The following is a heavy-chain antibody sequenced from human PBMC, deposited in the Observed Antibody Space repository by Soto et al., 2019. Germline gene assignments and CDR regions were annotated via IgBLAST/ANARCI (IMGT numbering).Heavy chain of an antibody. CDR3: ARYGSGSFCY. CDR1: GFTFSDYY. J-gene: IGHJ4*02. V-gene: IGHV3-72*01. CDR2: IRNKANSYIP. D-gene: IGHD3-10*01. Sequence: EVQLVESGGDLVQPGGSLRLSCAASGFTFSDYYMDWVRQAPGKGLEWVGRIRNKANSYIPEYAASVKGRFTISRDDSKNSLYLQMNSLKTEDTAVYYCARYGSGSFCYWGQGTLVTVSS.